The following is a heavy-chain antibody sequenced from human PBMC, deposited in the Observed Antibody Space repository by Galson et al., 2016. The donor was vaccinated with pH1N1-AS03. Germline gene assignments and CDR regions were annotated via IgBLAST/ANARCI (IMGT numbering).Heavy chain of an antibody. Sequence: SLRLSCAASGFTLNSYWMTWVRQAPGKGLEWVANIKPDGGDKYYVDSVKGRFTISRDNAKNSLYLQMNSLRVEDTAVYYCARDLNWDNAWGQGTLVTASS. CDR3: ARDLNWDNA. CDR2: IKPDGGDK. V-gene: IGHV3-7*01. J-gene: IGHJ5*02. CDR1: GFTLNSYW.